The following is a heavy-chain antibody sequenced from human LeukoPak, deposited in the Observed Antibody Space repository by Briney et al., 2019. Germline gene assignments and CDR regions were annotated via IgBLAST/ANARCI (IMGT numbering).Heavy chain of an antibody. V-gene: IGHV3-30*14. CDR1: GFTFSSYA. Sequence: GRSLRLSCAASGFTFSSYAMHWVRQAPGKGLEWVAVISYDGSNKYYADSVKGRFTISRDNSKNTLYLQMNSLRAEDTAVYYCARARVNGRVLGYFQHWGQGTLVTVSS. J-gene: IGHJ1*01. CDR2: ISYDGSNK. D-gene: IGHD2-8*02. CDR3: ARARVNGRVLGYFQH.